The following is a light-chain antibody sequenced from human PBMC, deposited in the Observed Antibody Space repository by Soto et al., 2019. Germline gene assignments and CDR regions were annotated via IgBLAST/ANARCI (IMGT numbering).Light chain of an antibody. J-gene: IGKJ3*01. CDR2: AAS. CDR1: QGISSY. Sequence: DIQLTQSPSFLSASVGDRVTITCRASQGISSYLAWYQQKPGNAPKLLIYAASTLQSGVPSRFSGSGSGTEFTLTISSLQPEDFATYYCQQLNSYPRFTFGPGAKVDIK. CDR3: QQLNSYPRFT. V-gene: IGKV1-9*01.